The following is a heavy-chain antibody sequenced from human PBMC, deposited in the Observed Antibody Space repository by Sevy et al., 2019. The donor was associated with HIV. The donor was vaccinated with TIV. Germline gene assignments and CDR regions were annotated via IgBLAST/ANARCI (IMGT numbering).Heavy chain of an antibody. CDR3: AKDWDIVVVPAAKAAGYYYYGMDV. CDR1: GFTFSSYA. D-gene: IGHD2-2*01. CDR2: ISGSGGST. Sequence: GGSLRLSCAASGFTFSSYAMSWVRQAPGKGLEWVSAISGSGGSTYYADSVKGRFTISRDNSKNTLYLQMNSLRAEDTAVYYRAKDWDIVVVPAAKAAGYYYYGMDVWGQGTTVTVSS. J-gene: IGHJ6*02. V-gene: IGHV3-23*01.